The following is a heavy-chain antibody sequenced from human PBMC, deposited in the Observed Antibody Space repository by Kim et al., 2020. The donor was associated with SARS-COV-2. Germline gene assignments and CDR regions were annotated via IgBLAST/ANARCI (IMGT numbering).Heavy chain of an antibody. CDR1: GGSISSSTYY. J-gene: IGHJ2*01. Sequence: SETLSLTCTVSGGSISSSTYYWGWIRQPPGKGLEWIGSIYYSGSTYYNPSLKSRVTISVDTSKNQFSLKLSSVTAADTAVYYCASIQQDSSNWAGYWYFDLWGRGTLVTVSS. D-gene: IGHD6-13*01. CDR2: IYYSGST. CDR3: ASIQQDSSNWAGYWYFDL. V-gene: IGHV4-39*07.